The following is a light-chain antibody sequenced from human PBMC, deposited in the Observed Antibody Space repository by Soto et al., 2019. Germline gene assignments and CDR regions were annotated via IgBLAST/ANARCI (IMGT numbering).Light chain of an antibody. CDR2: AES. J-gene: IGKJ3*01. CDR1: QGISSY. V-gene: IGKV1-8*01. CDR3: QQYYSYTFT. Sequence: AIRMTQSPSSFSAATGDRVTITCRASQGISSYLAWYQQKPGKAPKLLIYAESTLQSGVPSRFSGSGSGTDFTLTISCLQSEDFATYYFQQYYSYTFTFGPGTKVDIK.